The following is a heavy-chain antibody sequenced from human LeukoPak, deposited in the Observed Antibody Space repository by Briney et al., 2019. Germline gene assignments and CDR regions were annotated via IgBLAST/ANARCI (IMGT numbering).Heavy chain of an antibody. D-gene: IGHD3-16*01. V-gene: IGHV3-48*03. CDR3: VRIEANGSQWGLAY. J-gene: IGHJ4*02. CDR1: GFTFSSYE. Sequence: GGSLRLSCAASGFTFSSYEMNWVRQAPGKGLEWVSYIDSRRTYIEYADSVKGRFTISRDNAKNSLYLQMNSLRVEDTAIYYCVRIEANGSQWGLAYWGQGILVIVSS. CDR2: IDSRRTYI.